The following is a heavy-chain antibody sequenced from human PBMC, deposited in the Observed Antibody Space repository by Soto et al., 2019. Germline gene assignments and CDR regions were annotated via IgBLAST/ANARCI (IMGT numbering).Heavy chain of an antibody. J-gene: IGHJ4*02. CDR1: GFSFNNAW. CDR2: IKSKTDGGTT. D-gene: IGHD3-10*01. CDR3: TTVMGYGSGSCAPL. Sequence: GGSMRLSXAAAGFSFNNAWMSWVRKAQGKGLEWVGRIKSKTDGGTTDYAAPVNGRFSILRDDSTNTLFLQMNSLKSEDTAVYYCTTVMGYGSGSCAPLWGQGTLVTSP. V-gene: IGHV3-15*01.